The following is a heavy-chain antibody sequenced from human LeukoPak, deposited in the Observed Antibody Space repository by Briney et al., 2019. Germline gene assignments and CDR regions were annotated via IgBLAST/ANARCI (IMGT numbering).Heavy chain of an antibody. V-gene: IGHV3-53*01. D-gene: IGHD6-13*01. CDR3: ASGARIAAASY. CDR2: IYSGGST. CDR1: GFTVSSNY. Sequence: GGSLRLSCAASGFTVSSNYMSWVRQAPGKGLEWVSVIYSGGSTYYADSVKGRFTISRDNAKNSLYLQMNSLRAEDTAVYYCASGARIAAASYWGQGTLVTVSS. J-gene: IGHJ4*02.